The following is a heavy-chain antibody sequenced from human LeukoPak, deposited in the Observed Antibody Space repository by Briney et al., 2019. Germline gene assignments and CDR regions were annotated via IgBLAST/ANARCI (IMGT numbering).Heavy chain of an antibody. CDR3: ARGSGVGVVPVNWFDP. D-gene: IGHD2-2*01. CDR2: INPDSGNS. Sequence: GASVKVSCKASGYTFTTYDINWVRQATGQGLEWMGWINPDSGNSGYAQKFQGRVTITRNTSISTAYMELSSLRFEDTAVYYCARGSGVGVVPVNWFDPWGQGTLVTVSS. J-gene: IGHJ5*02. CDR1: GYTFTTYD. V-gene: IGHV1-8*03.